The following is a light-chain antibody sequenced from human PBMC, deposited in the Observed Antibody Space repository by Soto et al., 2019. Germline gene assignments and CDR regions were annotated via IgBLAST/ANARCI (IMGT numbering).Light chain of an antibody. J-gene: IGKJ2*01. Sequence: DIQMTQSPSTLSASVGDRVSITCRASQSIRTWLAWYQQKPGKAPKVLIYKASNLQSGVPSRFSGSGSGTEFTLTISSLQADDVATYYCQQYYSHYTFGQGTKLEIE. CDR3: QQYYSHYT. V-gene: IGKV1-5*03. CDR2: KAS. CDR1: QSIRTW.